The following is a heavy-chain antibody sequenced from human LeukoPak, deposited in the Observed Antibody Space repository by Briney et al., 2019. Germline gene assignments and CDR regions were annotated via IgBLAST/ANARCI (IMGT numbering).Heavy chain of an antibody. CDR3: ARLISTSSSRFSDY. J-gene: IGHJ4*02. Sequence: VGSLRLSCASAGFTFSSYARSCVRQAPGKGLECGSAISISGENTYYADSVKGRFTISRDTSRKTLYLKMHSLRAEDTAVYYCARLISTSSSRFSDYWGQGTLVTVSS. D-gene: IGHD6-6*01. CDR2: ISISGENT. V-gene: IGHV3-23*01. CDR1: GFTFSSYA.